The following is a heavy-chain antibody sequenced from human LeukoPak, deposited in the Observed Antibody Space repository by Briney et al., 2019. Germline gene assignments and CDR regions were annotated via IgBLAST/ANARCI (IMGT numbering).Heavy chain of an antibody. V-gene: IGHV3-66*01. Sequence: AGGSLRLSCAASGFTVSSNYMSWVRQAPGKGLEWVSVIYSGGSTYYADSVKGSFTISRDNSKNTLYLQMNSLRAEDTAVYYCARARSKIAAPNFDPWGQGTLVTVSS. CDR3: ARARSKIAAPNFDP. D-gene: IGHD6-6*01. CDR2: IYSGGST. CDR1: GFTVSSNY. J-gene: IGHJ5*02.